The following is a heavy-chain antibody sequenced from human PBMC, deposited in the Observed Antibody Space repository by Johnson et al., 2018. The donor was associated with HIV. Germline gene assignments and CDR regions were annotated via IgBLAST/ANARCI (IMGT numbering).Heavy chain of an antibody. CDR3: ASTCGGDCSRGDAFDI. Sequence: QVQLVESGGGLVQPGGSLRRSCAASGFTFIDYYMSWIRQAPGKGLEWVSYISSSGSTIYYADSVKGRFTISRDNAKNSLYLQMNSLRAEDTAVYYCASTCGGDCSRGDAFDIWGQGTMVTVSS. J-gene: IGHJ3*02. V-gene: IGHV3-11*04. CDR2: ISSSGSTI. D-gene: IGHD2-21*02. CDR1: GFTFIDYY.